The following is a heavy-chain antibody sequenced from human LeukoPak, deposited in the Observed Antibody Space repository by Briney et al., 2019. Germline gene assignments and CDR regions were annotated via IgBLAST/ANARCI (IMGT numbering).Heavy chain of an antibody. V-gene: IGHV3-53*05. J-gene: IGHJ4*02. CDR3: ARATYGDYVVGAIPFDY. Sequence: PGGSLRLSCAASGFTVSSNYMSWVRQAPGKGLEWVSVIYSGGSTYYADSVKGRFTISRDNSKNTLYLQMNSLRAEDTAVYYCARATYGDYVVGAIPFDYWGQGTLVTVSS. CDR2: IYSGGST. CDR1: GFTVSSNY. D-gene: IGHD4-17*01.